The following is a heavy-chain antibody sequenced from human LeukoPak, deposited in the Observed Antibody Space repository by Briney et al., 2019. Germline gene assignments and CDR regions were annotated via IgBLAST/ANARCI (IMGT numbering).Heavy chain of an antibody. CDR2: ISYDGSNK. D-gene: IGHD6-13*01. Sequence: PGGSLRLSCAASGFTVSSNYMSWVRQAPGKGLEWVAVISYDGSNKYYADSVKGRFTISRDNPKNTLYLQINSLRAEDTAVYYCARAQPPSSSWYSNFDYWGQGTLVTVSS. J-gene: IGHJ4*02. V-gene: IGHV3-30-3*01. CDR3: ARAQPPSSSWYSNFDY. CDR1: GFTVSSNY.